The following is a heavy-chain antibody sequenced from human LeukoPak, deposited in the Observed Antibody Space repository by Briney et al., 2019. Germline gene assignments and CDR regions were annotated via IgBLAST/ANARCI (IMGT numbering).Heavy chain of an antibody. V-gene: IGHV1-8*03. CDR1: GYTFTRYD. Sequence: GASVKVSCKASGYTFTRYDINWVRQATGQGLEWMGWMNPKSGNTGHAQKFQGRVTITRDTSISTVYMELSSLRSEDTAVYFCARVDGSPGYWGQGTLVTVSS. CDR2: MNPKSGNT. J-gene: IGHJ4*02. D-gene: IGHD2-15*01. CDR3: ARVDGSPGY.